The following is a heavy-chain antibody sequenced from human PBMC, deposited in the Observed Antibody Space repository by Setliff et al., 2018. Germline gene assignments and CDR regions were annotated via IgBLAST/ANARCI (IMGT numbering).Heavy chain of an antibody. D-gene: IGHD2-8*01. CDR2: ISVHSGNT. CDR1: GYTFTNYG. V-gene: IGHV1-18*01. J-gene: IGHJ1*01. CDR3: SRLVRYCTTTTCQTLSGGEH. Sequence: VASVKVSCKASGYTFTNYGIAWVRQAPGQGLEWMGWISVHSGNTFYAPKFQGRVTMTTDTSTDTAYLDLRSLRSDDTAVYYCSRLVRYCTTTTCQTLSGGEHWGPGTLVTVSS.